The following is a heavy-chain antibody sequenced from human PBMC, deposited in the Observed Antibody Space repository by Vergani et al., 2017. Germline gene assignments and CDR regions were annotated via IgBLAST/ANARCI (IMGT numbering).Heavy chain of an antibody. CDR2: ISGSSSYV. CDR1: GFRVTTYY. V-gene: IGHV3-21*01. J-gene: IGHJ4*02. D-gene: IGHD2-8*01. CDR3: ARGLWDCTHIRCSPPSY. Sequence: EVELLESGGGLAQPGGSLRVSCSASGFRVTTYYMNWVRQAPGKGLEWVASISGSSSYVFYRDSVEGRFTITRDNAKKSVYLQMNSLRAEDTAMYFCARGLWDCTHIRCSPPSYWGQGTQVTVSS.